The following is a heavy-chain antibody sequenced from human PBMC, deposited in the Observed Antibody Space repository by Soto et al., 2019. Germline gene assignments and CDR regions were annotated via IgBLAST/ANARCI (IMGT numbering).Heavy chain of an antibody. CDR1: GFTVSSNY. D-gene: IGHD6-13*01. CDR2: IYSGGST. Sequence: GGSLRLSCAASGFTVSSNYMSWVRPAPGKGLEWVSVIYSGGSTYYADSVKGRCTFSRDNSKNTLYLQMNSLRVEDTAVYYCAKDPPSERMQPDYGMDVWGQGTTVTVSS. J-gene: IGHJ6*02. CDR3: AKDPPSERMQPDYGMDV. V-gene: IGHV3-53*01.